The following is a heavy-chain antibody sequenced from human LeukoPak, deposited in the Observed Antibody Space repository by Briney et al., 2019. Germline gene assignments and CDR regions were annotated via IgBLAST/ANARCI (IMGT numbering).Heavy chain of an antibody. CDR3: AKGDRYSSGWYTEYFQH. V-gene: IGHV3-30*04. D-gene: IGHD6-19*01. CDR1: GGTFSSYA. CDR2: ISYDGSNK. Sequence: SCKASGGTFSSYAMHWVRQAPGKGLEWVAVISYDGSNKYYADSVKGRFTISRDNSKNTLYLQMNSLRAEDTAVYYCAKGDRYSSGWYTEYFQHWGQGTLVTVSS. J-gene: IGHJ1*01.